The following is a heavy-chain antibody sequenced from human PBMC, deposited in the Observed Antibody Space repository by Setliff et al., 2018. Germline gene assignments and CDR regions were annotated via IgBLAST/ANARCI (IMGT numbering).Heavy chain of an antibody. D-gene: IGHD6-6*01. J-gene: IGHJ4*02. CDR1: GESFDNHY. Sequence: LSLTCAVYGESFDNHYWTWIRQPPGERLEWIGEINHRGFTDYKPSLKSRLTMSVDTSRNQLSLNLGSVTAADTGVYYCARGRIAERPEAIDYWGQGTPVTVSS. CDR2: INHRGFT. CDR3: ARGRIAERPEAIDY. V-gene: IGHV4-34*01.